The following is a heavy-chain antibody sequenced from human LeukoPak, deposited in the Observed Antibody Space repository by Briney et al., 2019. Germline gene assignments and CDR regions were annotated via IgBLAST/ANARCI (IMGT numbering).Heavy chain of an antibody. Sequence: PGGSLRLSCAASGFTFSSYEMNWVRQAPGKGLEWVSYISSSGSTIYYADSVKGRFTISRDNAKNSLYLQMNSLRAEDTAVYYCARGVVAVLYDWGQGTLVTASS. CDR1: GFTFSSYE. V-gene: IGHV3-48*03. CDR2: ISSSGSTI. CDR3: ARGVVAVLYD. J-gene: IGHJ4*02. D-gene: IGHD3-22*01.